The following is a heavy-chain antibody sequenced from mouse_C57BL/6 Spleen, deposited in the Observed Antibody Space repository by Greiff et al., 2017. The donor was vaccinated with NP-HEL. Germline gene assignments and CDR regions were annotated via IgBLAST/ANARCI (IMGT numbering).Heavy chain of an antibody. Sequence: EVQLQQSGPELVKPGASVKISCKASGYTFTDYYMNWVKQSHGKSLEWIGDINPNNGGTSYNQKFKGKATLTVDKSSSTAYMELRSLTSEDSAVDYCARGRDYWGQGTTLTVSA. CDR3: ARGRDY. CDR2: INPNNGGT. J-gene: IGHJ2*01. CDR1: GYTFTDYY. V-gene: IGHV1-26*01.